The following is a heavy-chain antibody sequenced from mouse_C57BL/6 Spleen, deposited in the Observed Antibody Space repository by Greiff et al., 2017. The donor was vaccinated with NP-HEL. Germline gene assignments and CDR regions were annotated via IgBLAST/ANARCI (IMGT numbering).Heavy chain of an antibody. Sequence: QVQLQQSGPELVKPGASVKISCKASGYAFSSSWMNWVKQRPGKGLEWIGRIYPGDGDPNYNGKFKGKATLTADKSSSTAYMQRSSLTSEDSAVYFCARDWLTGDDWGKGTTLTVSS. D-gene: IGHD4-1*01. CDR2: IYPGDGDP. V-gene: IGHV1-82*01. CDR3: ARDWLTGDD. J-gene: IGHJ2*01. CDR1: GYAFSSSW.